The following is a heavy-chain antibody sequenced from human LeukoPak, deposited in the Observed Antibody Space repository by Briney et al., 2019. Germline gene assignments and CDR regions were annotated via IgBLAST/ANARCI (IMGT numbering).Heavy chain of an antibody. J-gene: IGHJ4*02. V-gene: IGHV4-31*01. CDR3: ATGVTYYDDSSGYLPDY. CDR1: GSSLLAPDYY. Sequence: TLSLTCNVSGSSLLAPDYYWTWIRQHPGRGLEWIGYIYNRGLTYYNPSLKSQVTISVDTSKNQFSLKLTSVTAADTAVYYCATGVTYYDDSSGYLPDYWGQGTLVTVSS. CDR2: IYNRGLT. D-gene: IGHD3-22*01.